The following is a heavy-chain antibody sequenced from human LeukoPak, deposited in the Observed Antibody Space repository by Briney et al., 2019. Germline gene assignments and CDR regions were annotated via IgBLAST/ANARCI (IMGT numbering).Heavy chain of an antibody. V-gene: IGHV3-21*01. CDR2: ISSSSSYI. CDR3: ARDGMDSSGYYSSDAFDI. CDR1: GFTFSSYS. D-gene: IGHD3-22*01. Sequence: GGSLRLSCAASGFTFSSYSMNWVRQAPGKGLEWVSSISSSSSYIYYADSVKGRFTISRDNAKNSLYLQMNSLRAEDTAVYYCARDGMDSSGYYSSDAFDIWGQGTMVTVSS. J-gene: IGHJ3*02.